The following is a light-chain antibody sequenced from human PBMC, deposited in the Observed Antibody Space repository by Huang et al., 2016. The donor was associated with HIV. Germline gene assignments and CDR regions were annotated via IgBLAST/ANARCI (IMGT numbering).Light chain of an antibody. J-gene: IGKJ4*01. CDR2: GSS. V-gene: IGKV3-15*01. Sequence: IVMTQSPATLSVSPGERVTVSCRANRSVSSNLAWYQQRPGQAPRLLIYGSSTRAPVSPARFSGSGSGTDFSLTISSLQSEDFALYYCQQYNNWLLSFGGGTRVDI. CDR1: RSVSSN. CDR3: QQYNNWLLS.